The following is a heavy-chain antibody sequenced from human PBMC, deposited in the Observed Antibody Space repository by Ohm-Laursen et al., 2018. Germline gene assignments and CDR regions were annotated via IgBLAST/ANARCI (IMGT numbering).Heavy chain of an antibody. J-gene: IGHJ4*02. CDR3: AKDPTTYSGSYYVY. CDR2: ISGSGGST. Sequence: SLRLSCSVSGFTFSSYAMSWVRQAPGKGLEWVSAISGSGGSTYYADSVKGRFTISRDNSKNTLYLQMNSLRAEDTAVYYCAKDPTTYSGSYYVYWGQGTLVTVSS. D-gene: IGHD1-26*01. V-gene: IGHV3-23*01. CDR1: GFTFSSYA.